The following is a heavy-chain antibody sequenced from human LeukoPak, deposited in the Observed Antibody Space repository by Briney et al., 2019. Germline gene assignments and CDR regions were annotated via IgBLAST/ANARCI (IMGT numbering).Heavy chain of an antibody. CDR3: ARDFWNFDDSRGYYRDFDS. CDR2: IGSYAGDT. CDR1: TSY. Sequence: GASVRVSGKATSYISWVRQAPGQGLEWMGWIGSYAGDTYYAQKFQGRVTVTTDTSSSTAYMELRSLRSDDTAVYYCARDFWNFDDSRGYYRDFDSWGQGTLVTVSS. D-gene: IGHD3-22*01. V-gene: IGHV1-18*01. J-gene: IGHJ5*01.